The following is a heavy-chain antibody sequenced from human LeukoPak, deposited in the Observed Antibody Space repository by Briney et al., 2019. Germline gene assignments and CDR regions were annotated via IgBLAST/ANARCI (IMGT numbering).Heavy chain of an antibody. D-gene: IGHD6-19*01. V-gene: IGHV1-18*01. Sequence: SVKVSCKASGYTFTSYGISWVRQAPGQGLEWMGWISAYNGNTNYAQKLQGRVTMTTDTSTSTAYMELRSLRSDDTAVYYCARDTVFKMFETPYSSGWEYYYYYYGMDVWGQGTTVTVSS. CDR2: ISAYNGNT. J-gene: IGHJ6*02. CDR1: GYTFTSYG. CDR3: ARDTVFKMFETPYSSGWEYYYYYYGMDV.